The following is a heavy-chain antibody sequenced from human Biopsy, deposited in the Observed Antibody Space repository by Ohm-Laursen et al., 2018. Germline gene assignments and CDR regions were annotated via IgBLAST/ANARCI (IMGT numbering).Heavy chain of an antibody. CDR3: ARLGSGDYFPTFFDF. CDR1: GVSINGGRYY. CDR2: IFYSANT. Sequence: ALSLTCTASGVSINGGRYYWNWIRHHPGKGLERIGNIFYSANTYYNPSLKSRVTISVDTSKNQFSLKLSSVTAADTAVYYCARLGSGDYFPTFFDFWGQGALVTVSS. J-gene: IGHJ4*02. D-gene: IGHD5-12*01. V-gene: IGHV4-31*03.